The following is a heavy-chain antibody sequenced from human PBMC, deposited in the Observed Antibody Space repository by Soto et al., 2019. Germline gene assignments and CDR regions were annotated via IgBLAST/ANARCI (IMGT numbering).Heavy chain of an antibody. V-gene: IGHV3-30*04. J-gene: IGHJ6*02. CDR2: ISYDGRNE. CDR3: ARDPIAVAGGPSDYYGMDV. D-gene: IGHD6-19*01. Sequence: GGSLRLSCAASRFTFRNYAIHWVRQAPGKGLEWVAVISYDGRNEYHADSVRGRFTISRDNSKNTLFLQMNSLRAEDTAVYYCARDPIAVAGGPSDYYGMDVWGQGTTVTVSS. CDR1: RFTFRNYA.